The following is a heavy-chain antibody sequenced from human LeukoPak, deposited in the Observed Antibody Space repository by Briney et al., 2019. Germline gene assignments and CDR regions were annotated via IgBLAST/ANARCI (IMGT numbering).Heavy chain of an antibody. CDR1: GFTFSSYA. CDR3: VRETQSGITDFDY. CDR2: ISGSGGST. Sequence: GGSLRLSCAASGFTFSSYAMSWVRQAPGKGLEWVAVISGSGGSTYYADSVKGRFTTSRDNSKNTLYLQMNSLRAEDTAVYYCVRETQSGITDFDYWGQGTLVTVSS. D-gene: IGHD1-14*01. J-gene: IGHJ4*01. V-gene: IGHV3-23*01.